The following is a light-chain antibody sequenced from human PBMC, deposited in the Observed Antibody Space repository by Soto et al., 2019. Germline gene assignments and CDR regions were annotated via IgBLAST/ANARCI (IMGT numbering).Light chain of an antibody. CDR3: QQRSNWPPV. V-gene: IGKV3-11*01. J-gene: IGKJ3*01. CDR1: QSVSSY. Sequence: EIVLTQSPATLSLSPGERATLSCRASQSVSSYLAWYQHKPGQAPRLLIYDTSNRATGIPARFSGSGSGTDFTLTISSLEPEYFALYYCQQRSNWPPVFGPGTRVDFK. CDR2: DTS.